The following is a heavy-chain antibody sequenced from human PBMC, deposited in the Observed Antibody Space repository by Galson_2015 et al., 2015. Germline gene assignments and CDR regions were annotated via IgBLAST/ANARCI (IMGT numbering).Heavy chain of an antibody. Sequence: SLRLSCAASGFTFRSYAMHWVRQAPGRGLEWVAVIWYDGSDKDYADSVKGRFTISRDNSKNTLYLQMNSLRAEDTAMYYCATESSTVTTYAFDYWGQGTLVTVSS. CDR3: ATESSTVTTYAFDY. J-gene: IGHJ4*02. CDR2: IWYDGSDK. CDR1: GFTFRSYA. V-gene: IGHV3-33*01. D-gene: IGHD4-17*01.